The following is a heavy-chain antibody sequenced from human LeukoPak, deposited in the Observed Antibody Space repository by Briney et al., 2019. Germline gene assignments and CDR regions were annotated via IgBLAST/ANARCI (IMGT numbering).Heavy chain of an antibody. D-gene: IGHD4-17*01. V-gene: IGHV3-15*01. J-gene: IGHJ4*02. Sequence: GGTLRLSSAASGFTFSNAWMSWVRQATAKGLEWVGRIKSKTDGGTTDYAAPVKGRFTISRDDSKNTLYLQMNSLKTEDTAVYYCTTGGVTTVTTGDYWGQGTLVTVSS. CDR1: GFTFSNAW. CDR2: IKSKTDGGTT. CDR3: TTGGVTTVTTGDY.